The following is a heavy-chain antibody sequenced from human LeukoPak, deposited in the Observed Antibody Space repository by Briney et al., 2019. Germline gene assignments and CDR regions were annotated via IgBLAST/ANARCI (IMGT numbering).Heavy chain of an antibody. CDR1: GYTFTGYY. CDR3: ARDLGRWELPHAVFDI. Sequence: ASVKVSCKASGYTFTGYYMHWVRQAPGQGLEWMGWINPNSGGTNYAQKFQGRVTMTRDTSISTAYMELSRLRSNDTAVYYCARDLGRWELPHAVFDIWGQGTMVTVSS. CDR2: INPNSGGT. V-gene: IGHV1-2*02. J-gene: IGHJ3*02. D-gene: IGHD1-26*01.